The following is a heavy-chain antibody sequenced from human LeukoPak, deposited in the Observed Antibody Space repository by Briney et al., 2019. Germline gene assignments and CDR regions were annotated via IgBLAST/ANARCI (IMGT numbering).Heavy chain of an antibody. CDR1: GGSISSGGYY. Sequence: PSATLSLTCTVSGGSISSGGYYWTWIRQHPGKYLESIGYIYYSGSTYYNPSLKSRVTMSVDTSKNQFSLKLTSVTAADTAVYYCATSVRGYNYGHDYWGQGTLVTVS. D-gene: IGHD5-18*01. CDR3: ATSVRGYNYGHDY. CDR2: IYYSGST. J-gene: IGHJ4*01. V-gene: IGHV4-31*03.